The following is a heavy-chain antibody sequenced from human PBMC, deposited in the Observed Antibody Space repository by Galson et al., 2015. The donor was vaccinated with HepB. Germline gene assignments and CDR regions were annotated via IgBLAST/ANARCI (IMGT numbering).Heavy chain of an antibody. CDR1: GFTLSDYY. Sequence: SLRLSCAAFGFTLSDYYMSWIRQAPGKGLEWLSYISSSTIYTNYADSVKGRFTISRDNVKNSMYLQMNRLRAEDTAVYYCARVADSDYGDHSHFDSWGQGTLVTVSS. V-gene: IGHV3-11*06. D-gene: IGHD4-17*01. J-gene: IGHJ4*02. CDR3: ARVADSDYGDHSHFDS. CDR2: ISSSTIYT.